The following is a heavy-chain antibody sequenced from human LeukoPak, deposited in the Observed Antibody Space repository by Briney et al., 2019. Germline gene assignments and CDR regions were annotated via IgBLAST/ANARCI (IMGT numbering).Heavy chain of an antibody. J-gene: IGHJ6*03. Sequence: PSETLSLTCTVSGGSISSSSYYWGWIRQPPGKGLEWIGSIYYSGSTYYNPSLKSRVTISVDTSKNQFSLKLSSVTAADTSVYYCARVLAVASTYYYYYMDVWGKGTTVTVSS. D-gene: IGHD6-19*01. CDR2: IYYSGST. CDR1: GGSISSSSYY. CDR3: ARVLAVASTYYYYYMDV. V-gene: IGHV4-39*07.